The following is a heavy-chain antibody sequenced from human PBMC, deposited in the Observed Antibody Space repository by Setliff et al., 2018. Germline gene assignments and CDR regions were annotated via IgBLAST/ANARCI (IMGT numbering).Heavy chain of an antibody. CDR1: GDSVDNGNYY. J-gene: IGHJ3*02. D-gene: IGHD6-19*01. CDR2: IYASGST. V-gene: IGHV4-61*02. Sequence: SETLSLTCAVSGDSVDNGNYYRSWIRQAAGKGLEWIGRIYASGSTNYNPSLKSRVTISADTSKNQFSLKLSSVTAADTAVYYCARDPLGEIAVAGHDAFDIWGQGTMVTVSS. CDR3: ARDPLGEIAVAGHDAFDI.